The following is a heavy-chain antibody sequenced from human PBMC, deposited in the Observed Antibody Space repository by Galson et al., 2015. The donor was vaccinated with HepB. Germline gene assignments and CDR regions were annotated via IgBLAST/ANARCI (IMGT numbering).Heavy chain of an antibody. CDR2: IYGGCNT. CDR1: GFTVSSNY. J-gene: IGHJ6*02. V-gene: IGHV3-53*01. Sequence: SLRLSCAASGFTVSSNYMNWVRQAPGKGLEWVSVIYGGCNTYHAEPLEGRFPLSRDKARDTLCLQMKGLGAEDAAVYYCARGGGIASPGPLLVHFYSGMDVWGQGTTVTVSS. D-gene: IGHD6-13*01. CDR3: ARGGGIASPGPLLVHFYSGMDV.